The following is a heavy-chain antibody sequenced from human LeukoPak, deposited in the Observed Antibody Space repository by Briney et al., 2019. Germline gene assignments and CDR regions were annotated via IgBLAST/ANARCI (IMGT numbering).Heavy chain of an antibody. CDR3: ARWGTYYYDSSGYYYFDY. Sequence: ASVKVSCKASGHTFINYDMHWVRQAPGQGLEWMGIINPSGGSTSYAQKFQGRVTMSRDTSTSTVYMELSSLRSEDTAVYYCARWGTYYYDSSGYYYFDYWGQGTLVTVSS. CDR2: INPSGGST. V-gene: IGHV1-46*01. D-gene: IGHD3-22*01. CDR1: GHTFINYD. J-gene: IGHJ4*02.